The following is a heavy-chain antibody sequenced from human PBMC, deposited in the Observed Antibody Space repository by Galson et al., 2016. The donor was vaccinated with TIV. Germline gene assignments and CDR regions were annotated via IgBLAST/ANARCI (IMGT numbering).Heavy chain of an antibody. V-gene: IGHV1-69*13. CDR2: IIGIFATP. CDR1: GVTFSGSA. CDR3: ARGPFYYTSYMDV. J-gene: IGHJ6*03. Sequence: SVKVSCKASGVTFSGSAISWVRQAPGQGLEWMGGIIGIFATPNYAQKFQGRITITADESTSSTYMELSNLRSEDTAVYYCARGPFYYTSYMDVWGKGTTVTVSS.